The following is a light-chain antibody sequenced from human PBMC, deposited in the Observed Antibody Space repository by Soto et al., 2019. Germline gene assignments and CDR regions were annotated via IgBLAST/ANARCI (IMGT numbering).Light chain of an antibody. CDR1: QSVSSN. J-gene: IGKJ5*01. Sequence: EIVMTQSPATLSVSPGERATLSCRASQSVSSNLAWYQQKPGQAPRLLIYGASTRATGIPDRFGGSRSGTEFTLTINNLEPEDFAVYYCQQRNVWPPITFGQGTRLEIK. CDR3: QQRNVWPPIT. CDR2: GAS. V-gene: IGKV3-15*01.